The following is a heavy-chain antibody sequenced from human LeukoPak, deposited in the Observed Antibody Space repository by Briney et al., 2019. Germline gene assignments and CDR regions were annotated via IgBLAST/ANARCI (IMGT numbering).Heavy chain of an antibody. Sequence: EASVKVSCKASGYTFTSYGISWVRQAPGQGLEWMGWISAYNGNTNYAQKLQGRVTMTTDKSKSTAYMQLRSLRPEDTGVYYLSRSRSGSYYMYFDYWGQGTLVTVSS. D-gene: IGHD1-26*01. V-gene: IGHV1-18*01. CDR2: ISAYNGNT. CDR3: SRSRSGSYYMYFDY. J-gene: IGHJ4*02. CDR1: GYTFTSYG.